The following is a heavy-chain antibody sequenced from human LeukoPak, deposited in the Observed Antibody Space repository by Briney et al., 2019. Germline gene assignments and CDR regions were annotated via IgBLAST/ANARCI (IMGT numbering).Heavy chain of an antibody. CDR3: ARVGGYNYDYFDY. CDR1: GFTFSSYW. Sequence: GGSLGLSCAASGFTFSSYWMSWVRQAPGKGLEWVANIKQDGSEKYYVDSVKGRFTISRDNAKNSLYLQMNSLRAEDTAVYYCARVGGYNYDYFDYWGQGTLVTVSS. D-gene: IGHD5-24*01. CDR2: IKQDGSEK. J-gene: IGHJ4*02. V-gene: IGHV3-7*01.